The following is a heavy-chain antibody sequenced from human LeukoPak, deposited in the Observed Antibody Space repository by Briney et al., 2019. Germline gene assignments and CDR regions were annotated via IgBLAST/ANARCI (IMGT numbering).Heavy chain of an antibody. D-gene: IGHD5-18*01. J-gene: IGHJ3*02. CDR1: GESFSAYY. Sequence: PSETLSLTCAVYGESFSAYYWSWSRQPPGKGLDWIGEINHSGSTNYNPSLKSRGTISVDTSKNQFSLKLSSVTAADTAVYYCARARSFSDTAPFLAFDIWGQGTMVTVSS. CDR2: INHSGST. V-gene: IGHV4-34*01. CDR3: ARARSFSDTAPFLAFDI.